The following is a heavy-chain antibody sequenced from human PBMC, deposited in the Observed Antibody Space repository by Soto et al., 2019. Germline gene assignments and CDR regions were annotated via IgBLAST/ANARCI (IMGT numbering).Heavy chain of an antibody. CDR1: GGSVTSGNYY. CDR3: ARGPVVTPFVDY. Sequence: QVQLQESGPGLVKPSETLSLTCTVSGGSVTSGNYYWSWIRQPPGKGLEWIGHIYYSGSTNYNPSLDSRATISVDASKNQFSLKLSSVTAADTAVYYCARGPVVTPFVDYWGQGTLVTVSS. V-gene: IGHV4-61*01. J-gene: IGHJ4*02. CDR2: IYYSGST. D-gene: IGHD2-21*02.